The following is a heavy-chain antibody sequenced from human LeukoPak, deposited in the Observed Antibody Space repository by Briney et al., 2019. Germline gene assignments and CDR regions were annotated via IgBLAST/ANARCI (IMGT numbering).Heavy chain of an antibody. Sequence: GGSLRLSCAASGFTFSSYGMHWVRQAPGKGLEWVAFIRYDGSNKYYADSVKGRFTISRDNSKNTLYLQMNSLRAEDTAVYYCAKDGSYDILTGYYLFYYYYYMDVWGKGTTVTISS. CDR1: GFTFSSYG. J-gene: IGHJ6*03. CDR3: AKDGSYDILTGYYLFYYYYYMDV. V-gene: IGHV3-30*02. D-gene: IGHD3-9*01. CDR2: IRYDGSNK.